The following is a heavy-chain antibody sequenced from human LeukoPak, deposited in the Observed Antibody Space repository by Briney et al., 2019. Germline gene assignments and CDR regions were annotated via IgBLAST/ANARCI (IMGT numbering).Heavy chain of an antibody. Sequence: AGGSLRLSCAASGFTFNTYAMSWVRQAPGKGLEWVSAISETGGDTYYADSVKGRFTISRDNSKNALYLEMNSLRAEDTAKYYCAKYNWNYFPFDYWGQGIWVTVSS. CDR1: GFTFNTYA. V-gene: IGHV3-23*01. CDR3: AKYNWNYFPFDY. J-gene: IGHJ4*02. D-gene: IGHD1-7*01. CDR2: ISETGGDT.